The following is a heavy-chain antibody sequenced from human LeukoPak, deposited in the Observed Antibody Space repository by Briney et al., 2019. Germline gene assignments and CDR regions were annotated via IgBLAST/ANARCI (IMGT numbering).Heavy chain of an antibody. CDR1: GFTFSSYA. D-gene: IGHD6-13*01. CDR3: AKGSAGTTSRLFDY. CDR2: ISGSGGST. J-gene: IGHJ4*02. V-gene: IGHV3-23*01. Sequence: GGSLRLSRAASGFTFSSYAMSWVRQAPGKGLEWVSAISGSGGSTYYADSVKGRFTISRDNSKNTLYLQMNSLRAEDTAVYYCAKGSAGTTSRLFDYWGQGTLVTVSS.